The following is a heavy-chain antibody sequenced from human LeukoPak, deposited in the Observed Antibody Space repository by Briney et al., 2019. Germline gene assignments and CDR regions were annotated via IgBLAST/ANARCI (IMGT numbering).Heavy chain of an antibody. CDR3: AKLLRPNSYYGMDV. CDR1: GFTFSTYA. D-gene: IGHD5-12*01. CDR2: ISDSGVST. J-gene: IGHJ6*04. V-gene: IGHV3-23*01. Sequence: GGSLRLSCAASGFTFSTYAMGWVRQAPGKGLEWVSSISDSGVSTYYADSVKARFTISRDNSKNTLYLQMNSLRVEDTAVYYCAKLLRPNSYYGMDVWGKGTTVTVSP.